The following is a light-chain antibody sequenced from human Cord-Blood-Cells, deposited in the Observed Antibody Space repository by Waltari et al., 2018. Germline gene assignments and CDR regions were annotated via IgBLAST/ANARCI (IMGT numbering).Light chain of an antibody. Sequence: EIVMTQSPATLSVSPGERATLSCRASQSVSSNLAWYQQKPGHAPRLLIYGASTSATGIPARFSGSGSGTEFTLTISSLQSEDFAVYYCQQYNNWPLYTFGQGTKLEIK. CDR2: GAS. V-gene: IGKV3-15*01. J-gene: IGKJ2*01. CDR3: QQYNNWPLYT. CDR1: QSVSSN.